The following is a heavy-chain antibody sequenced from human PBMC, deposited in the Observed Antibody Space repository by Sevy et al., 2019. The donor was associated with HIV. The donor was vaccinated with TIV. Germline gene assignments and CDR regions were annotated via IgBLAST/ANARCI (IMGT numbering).Heavy chain of an antibody. Sequence: GGSLRLSCAASGFTFSSYSMNWVRQAPGKGLEWVSTIYGSGGATYYADSVKGRFTISKDNSKNTLYLQKNSLRTEDSAVYYCAGGRYDSSGYLDAFDIWGQGTMVTV. CDR3: AGGRYDSSGYLDAFDI. CDR2: IYGSGGAT. V-gene: IGHV3-23*01. D-gene: IGHD3-22*01. CDR1: GFTFSSYS. J-gene: IGHJ3*02.